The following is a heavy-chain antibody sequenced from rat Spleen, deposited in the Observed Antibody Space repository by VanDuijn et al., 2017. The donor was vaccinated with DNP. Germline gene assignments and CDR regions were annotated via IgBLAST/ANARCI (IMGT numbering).Heavy chain of an antibody. J-gene: IGHJ4*01. V-gene: IGHV3-3*01. Sequence: EVQLQESGPGLVKPSQSLSLTCSVTGYSITSNYWGWIRKFPGNKLEWMGRVNSAGNTNYNPSLKSRISITRDTSKNQLFLQVNSVTTEDTATYYCARWPGYNPPNAMDAWGQGTSVTVSS. CDR3: ARWPGYNPPNAMDA. CDR2: VNSAGNT. CDR1: GYSITSNY. D-gene: IGHD1-4*01.